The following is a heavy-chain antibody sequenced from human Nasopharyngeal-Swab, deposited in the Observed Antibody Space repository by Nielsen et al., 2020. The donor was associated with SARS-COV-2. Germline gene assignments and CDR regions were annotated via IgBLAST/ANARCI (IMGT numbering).Heavy chain of an antibody. J-gene: IGHJ4*02. CDR1: GFTFSSYW. CDR3: ATIFGVPY. CDR2: INSDGSST. D-gene: IGHD3-3*01. V-gene: IGHV3-74*01. Sequence: LSLTCAASGFTFSSYWMHWVRQAPGKGLVWVSRINSDGSSTSYADSVKGRFTISRDNAKNTLYLQMNSLRAEDTAVYYCATIFGVPYWGQGTLVTSPQ.